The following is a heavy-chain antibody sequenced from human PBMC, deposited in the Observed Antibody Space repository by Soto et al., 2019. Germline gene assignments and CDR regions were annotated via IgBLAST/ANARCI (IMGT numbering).Heavy chain of an antibody. Sequence: GGSLRLSCAASGFTFSTYSMNWVRQAPGKGLEWVSSISSSSSYIYYADSVRGRFTISRDNAKNSLFLQMNSLRAEDTAVYYCARGETEQTRIPPEMDVWGKGTTVTVSS. CDR1: GFTFSTYS. J-gene: IGHJ6*04. CDR2: ISSSSSYI. CDR3: ARGETEQTRIPPEMDV. V-gene: IGHV3-21*01. D-gene: IGHD1-26*01.